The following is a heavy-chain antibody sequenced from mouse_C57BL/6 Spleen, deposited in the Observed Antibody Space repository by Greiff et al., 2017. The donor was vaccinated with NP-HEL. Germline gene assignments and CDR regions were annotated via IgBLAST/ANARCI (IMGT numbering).Heavy chain of an antibody. J-gene: IGHJ3*01. CDR2: INPNNGGT. D-gene: IGHD1-1*01. CDR3: ARDFYYYGSKKNPWFAY. V-gene: IGHV1-26*01. Sequence: EVQLQQSGPELVKPGASVKISCKASGYTFTDYYMNWVKQSHGKSLEWIGDINPNNGGTSYNQKFKGKATLTVDKSSSTAYMELRSLTSEDSAVYYCARDFYYYGSKKNPWFAYWGQGTLVTVSA. CDR1: GYTFTDYY.